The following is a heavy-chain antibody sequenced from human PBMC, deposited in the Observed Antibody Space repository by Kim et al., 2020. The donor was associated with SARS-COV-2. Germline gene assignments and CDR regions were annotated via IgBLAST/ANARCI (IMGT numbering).Heavy chain of an antibody. D-gene: IGHD2-8*01. CDR1: GYTFTNYA. CDR2: INAVSGQT. J-gene: IGHJ4*02. V-gene: IGHV1-3*01. CDR3: ASKPPNGPGPFDY. Sequence: ASVKVSCKASGYTFTNYAMHWVRQAPGQRLEWMGWINAVSGQTKYSQKLQGRVTITRDTSASTVYMELSSLRSEDTAVYYCASKPPNGPGPFDYWGRGTL.